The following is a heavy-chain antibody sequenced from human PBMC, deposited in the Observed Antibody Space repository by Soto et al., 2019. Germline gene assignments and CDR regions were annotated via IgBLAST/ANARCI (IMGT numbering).Heavy chain of an antibody. V-gene: IGHV4-59*01. CDR2: VYYDGHT. CDR3: ARDLFGGYCLDY. J-gene: IGHJ4*02. Sequence: PSETLSLSCTVSGGSICSYFWGWIRQPPGKGLEWIGYVYYDGHTDYNPSLESRVTIAIDTSKNQFSLRLTSVTAADTAVYYCARDLFGGYCLDYWGQGALVTVSS. CDR1: GGSICSYF. D-gene: IGHD5-12*01.